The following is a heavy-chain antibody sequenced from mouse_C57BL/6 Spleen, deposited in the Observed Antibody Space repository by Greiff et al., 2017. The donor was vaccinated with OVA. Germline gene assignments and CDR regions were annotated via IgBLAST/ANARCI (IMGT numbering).Heavy chain of an antibody. CDR3: ASPAIYYVYDEAWFAY. D-gene: IGHD2-2*01. CDR1: GYAFTNYL. V-gene: IGHV1-54*01. Sequence: VKLVESGAELVRPGTSVKVSCKASGYAFTNYLIEWVKQRPGQGLEWIGVINPGSGGTNYNEKFKGKATLTADKSSSPAVMQLSSLTSEDSAVYFCASPAIYYVYDEAWFAYWGQGTLVTVSA. J-gene: IGHJ3*01. CDR2: INPGSGGT.